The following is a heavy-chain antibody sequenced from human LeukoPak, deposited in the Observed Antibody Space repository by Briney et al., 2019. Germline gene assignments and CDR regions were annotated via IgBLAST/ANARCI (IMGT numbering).Heavy chain of an antibody. V-gene: IGHV4-59*08. J-gene: IGHJ5*02. CDR3: ARQRRGSRLGDWFDP. Sequence: PSETLSLTCTVSGGSISSYYWSWIRQPPGKGLEWIGHIYYSGSTNYNPSLKSRVTISVDTSKNQFSLKLSSVTAADTAVYYCARQRRGSRLGDWFDPWGQGTLVTVSS. CDR1: GGSISSYY. CDR2: IYYSGST. D-gene: IGHD1-26*01.